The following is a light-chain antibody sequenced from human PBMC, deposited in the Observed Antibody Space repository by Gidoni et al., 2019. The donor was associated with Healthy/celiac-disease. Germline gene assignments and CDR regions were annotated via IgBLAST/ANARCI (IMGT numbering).Light chain of an antibody. CDR1: SSDVGGYNY. J-gene: IGLJ1*01. V-gene: IGLV2-14*01. CDR2: DVS. CDR3: SSYTSSSTYV. Sequence: QSARTQAAAVSGSPGQSITISCTGTSSDVGGYNYVSWYQQHPGKAPKLMIYDVSNRPSGVSNRFSGSKSGNTASLTISGLQAEDEADYYCSSYTSSSTYVFGTGTKVTVL.